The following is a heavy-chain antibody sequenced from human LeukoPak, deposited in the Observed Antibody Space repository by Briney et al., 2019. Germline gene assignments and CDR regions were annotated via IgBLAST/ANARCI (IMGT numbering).Heavy chain of an antibody. J-gene: IGHJ4*02. D-gene: IGHD3-22*01. V-gene: IGHV4-59*02. CDR3: ARVPYDSSGYPYFDY. Sequence: GSLRLSCAASGFTVTSNYMSWVRQAPGKGLEWIGYIYYSGSTNYNPSLKSRVTVSVDTSKNQFSLKLSSVTAADTAVYYCARVPYDSSGYPYFDYWGQGTLVTVSS. CDR2: IYYSGST. CDR1: GFTVTSNY.